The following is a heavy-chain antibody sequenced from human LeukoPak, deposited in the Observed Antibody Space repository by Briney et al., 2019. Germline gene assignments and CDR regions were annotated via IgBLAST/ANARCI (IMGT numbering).Heavy chain of an antibody. J-gene: IGHJ3*02. CDR1: GFTFSDYY. D-gene: IGHD6-13*01. CDR2: ISSSSSYI. Sequence: GGSLRLSCAASGFTFSDYYMSWVRQAPGKGLEWVSSISSSSSYIYYADSVKGRFAISRDNAKNSLYLQMNSLRAEDTAVYYCASSKGLFIAAAVGAFDIWGQGTMVTVSS. V-gene: IGHV3-21*01. CDR3: ASSKGLFIAAAVGAFDI.